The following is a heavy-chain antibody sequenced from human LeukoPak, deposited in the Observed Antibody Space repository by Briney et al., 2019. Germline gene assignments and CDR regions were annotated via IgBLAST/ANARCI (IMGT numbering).Heavy chain of an antibody. V-gene: IGHV1-18*01. J-gene: IGHJ4*02. Sequence: ASVKVSCKASGYTFTSYGISWVRQAPGQGLEWMGWISAYNGNTNYAQKFQGRVTMTRDTSTSTVYMELSSLRSEDTAVYYCARVSDILTGYPIDYWGQGTLVTVSS. CDR3: ARVSDILTGYPIDY. D-gene: IGHD3-9*01. CDR1: GYTFTSYG. CDR2: ISAYNGNT.